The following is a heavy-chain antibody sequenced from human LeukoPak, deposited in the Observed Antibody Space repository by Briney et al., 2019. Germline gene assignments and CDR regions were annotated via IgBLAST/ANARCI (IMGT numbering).Heavy chain of an antibody. D-gene: IGHD6-6*01. CDR3: ARGGSSSLDFQH. Sequence: SETLSLTCTVSGGSISSYYWSWIRQPPGKGLEWIGYIYYSGSTNYNPSLKSRVTISVDTSKNQFSLKLSSVTAADTAVYYCARGGSSSLDFQHWGQGTLVTVSS. CDR1: GGSISSYY. V-gene: IGHV4-59*01. CDR2: IYYSGST. J-gene: IGHJ1*01.